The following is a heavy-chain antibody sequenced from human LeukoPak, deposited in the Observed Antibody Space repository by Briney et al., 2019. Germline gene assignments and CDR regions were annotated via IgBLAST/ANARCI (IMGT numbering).Heavy chain of an antibody. Sequence: GGSLRLSCAASGFTFSYYWMSWVRQAPGKGLEWVAVLSFDGSNKYYADSVKGRFTISRDDSKNTLYLQMNSLRAEDTAVYYCARDPPYYYDSSAYFGAFDIWGQGTMVTVSS. CDR1: GFTFSYYW. D-gene: IGHD3-22*01. CDR2: LSFDGSNK. J-gene: IGHJ3*02. CDR3: ARDPPYYYDSSAYFGAFDI. V-gene: IGHV3-30*03.